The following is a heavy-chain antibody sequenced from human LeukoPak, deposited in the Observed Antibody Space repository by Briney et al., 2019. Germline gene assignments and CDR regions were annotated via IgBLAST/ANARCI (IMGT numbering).Heavy chain of an antibody. CDR3: AREGYYYDSSGYYPHAFDI. CDR1: GFTFSSYE. J-gene: IGHJ3*02. V-gene: IGHV3-48*03. D-gene: IGHD3-22*01. Sequence: AGGSLRLSCAASGFTFSSYEMNWVRQAPGKGLEWVSYISSSGSTIYYADSVKGRFTISGDNAKNSLYLQMNSLRAEDTAVYYCAREGYYYDSSGYYPHAFDIWGQGTMVTVSS. CDR2: ISSSGSTI.